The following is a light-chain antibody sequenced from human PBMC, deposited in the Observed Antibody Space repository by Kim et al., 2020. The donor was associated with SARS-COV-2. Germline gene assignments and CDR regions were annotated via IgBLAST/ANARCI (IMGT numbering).Light chain of an antibody. CDR2: GAS. Sequence: EIVLTQSPGPLSLSPGERATLSCRASQGVSSNNLVWYQQKPGQAPRLLIYGASRRATGIPDRFSGSGSGTDFTLTISRLEPEDFAVYYCQQYGSSPLTFGGGTKVDIK. CDR3: QQYGSSPLT. V-gene: IGKV3-20*01. J-gene: IGKJ4*01. CDR1: QGVSSNN.